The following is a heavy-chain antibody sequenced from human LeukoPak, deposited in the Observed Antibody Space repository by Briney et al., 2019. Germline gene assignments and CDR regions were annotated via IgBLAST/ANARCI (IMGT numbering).Heavy chain of an antibody. Sequence: GGSLRLSCAASGFTFNDYAMYWVRQAPGKGLEWVSYISSSSSTIYYADSVKGRFTISRDNAKNSLYLQMNSLRAEDTAVYYCARETIFGVVIGYYFDYWGQGTLVTVSS. CDR3: ARETIFGVVIGYYFDY. CDR1: GFTFNDYA. V-gene: IGHV3-48*01. D-gene: IGHD3-3*01. CDR2: ISSSSSTI. J-gene: IGHJ4*02.